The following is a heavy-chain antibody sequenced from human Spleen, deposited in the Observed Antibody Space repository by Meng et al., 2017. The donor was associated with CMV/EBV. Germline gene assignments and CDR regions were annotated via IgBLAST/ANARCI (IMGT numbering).Heavy chain of an antibody. CDR3: AREVEPAALYLSYYGMDV. CDR2: ISSSGGTI. V-gene: IGHV3-48*03. J-gene: IGHJ6*02. Sequence: GGYLRLSCEGSGFTFRSFEMNWVRQAPGKGLEWVAYISSSGGTIHYADSVKGRFTISRDNAKKSLYVQMNNLRAEDTAVYYCAREVEPAALYLSYYGMDVWGQGTTVTVSS. D-gene: IGHD2-2*01. CDR1: GFTFRSFE.